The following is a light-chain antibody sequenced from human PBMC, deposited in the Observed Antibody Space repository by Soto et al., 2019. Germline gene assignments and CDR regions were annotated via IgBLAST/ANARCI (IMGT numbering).Light chain of an antibody. CDR3: SLYSRNGSLI. CDR2: DVN. V-gene: IGLV1-44*01. CDR1: SSNIGINT. J-gene: IGLJ1*01. Sequence: QSVLTQPPSASGTLGQTITISCSGGSSNIGINTVNWYEHLPGTAPRLLIYDVNNRPSGAPDRFSGSTSGNTASLTISGLQAEDETDYFCSLYSRNGSLIFGPGTKVTVL.